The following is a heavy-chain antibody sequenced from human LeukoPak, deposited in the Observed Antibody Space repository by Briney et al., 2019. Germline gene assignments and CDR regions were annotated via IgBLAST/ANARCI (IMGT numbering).Heavy chain of an antibody. D-gene: IGHD4-23*01. V-gene: IGHV1-69*05. CDR1: GGTFSSYA. Sequence: ASVKVSCKASGGTFSSYAISWVRQAPGQGLEWMGGIIPIFGTANYAQKFQGRVTMTRDTSTSTVYMELSSLRSEDTAVYYCARSLHDYGGNSQEYYFDYWGQGTLVTVSS. CDR3: ARSLHDYGGNSQEYYFDY. CDR2: IIPIFGTA. J-gene: IGHJ4*02.